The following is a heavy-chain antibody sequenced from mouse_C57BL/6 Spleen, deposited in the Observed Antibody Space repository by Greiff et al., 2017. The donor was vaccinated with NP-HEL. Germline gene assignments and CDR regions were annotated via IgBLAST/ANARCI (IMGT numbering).Heavy chain of an antibody. CDR3: ARSGATVVARYFDV. CDR1: GYTFTSYW. D-gene: IGHD1-1*01. V-gene: IGHV1-53*01. CDR2: INPSNGGT. Sequence: QVQLQQPGTELVKPGASVKLSCKASGYTFTSYWMHWVKQRPGQGLEWIGNINPSNGGTNYNEKFKSKATLTVDKSSSTAYMQLSSLTSEDSAVYYCARSGATVVARYFDVWGTGTTVTVSS. J-gene: IGHJ1*03.